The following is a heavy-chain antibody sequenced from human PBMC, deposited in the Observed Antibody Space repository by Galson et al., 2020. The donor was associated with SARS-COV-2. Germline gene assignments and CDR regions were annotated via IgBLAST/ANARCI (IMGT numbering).Heavy chain of an antibody. V-gene: IGHV1-3*01. CDR3: ASGSPGIAAAGTFDY. CDR1: GYTFTSYA. CDR2: INAGNGNT. J-gene: IGHJ4*02. D-gene: IGHD6-13*01. Sequence: ASVKVSCKASGYTFTSYAMHWVRQAPGQRLEWMGWINAGNGNTKYSQKFQGRVTITRDTSASTAYMELSSLRSEDTAVYYCASGSPGIAAAGTFDYWGQGTLVTVSS.